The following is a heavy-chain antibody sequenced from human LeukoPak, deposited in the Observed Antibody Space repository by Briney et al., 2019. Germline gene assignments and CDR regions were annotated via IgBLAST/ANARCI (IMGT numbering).Heavy chain of an antibody. CDR2: IYPGDSDT. V-gene: IGHV5-51*01. CDR3: ARHASYYDSSGPNNWFDP. D-gene: IGHD3-22*01. Sequence: GESLKISCKGSGYSFTNYWIGWVRQMPGKGLEWMGIIYPGDSDTRYSPSFQGQVTISADKSISTAYLQWSSLKASDTAMYYCARHASYYDSSGPNNWFDPWGQGTLVTVSS. CDR1: GYSFTNYW. J-gene: IGHJ5*02.